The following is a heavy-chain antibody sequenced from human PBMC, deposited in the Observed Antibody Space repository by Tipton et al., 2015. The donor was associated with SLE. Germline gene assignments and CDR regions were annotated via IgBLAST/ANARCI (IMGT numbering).Heavy chain of an antibody. J-gene: IGHJ5*02. CDR1: GGSISTSNSY. CDR3: ARMRGGYNAHH. Sequence: TLSLTCTVSGGSISTSNSYWDWIRQPPGKGLEWIGYISYSGSTNYNPSVRSRVSISLDTSKNQFSLKVKSVTTADTAVYYCARMRGGYNAHHWGQGILVTVSS. D-gene: IGHD5-24*01. V-gene: IGHV4-61*05. CDR2: ISYSGST.